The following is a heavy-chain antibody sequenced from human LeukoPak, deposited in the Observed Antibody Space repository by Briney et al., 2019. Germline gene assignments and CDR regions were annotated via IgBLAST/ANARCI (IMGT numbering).Heavy chain of an antibody. Sequence: GGSLRLSCVGSGLTFDEYGMHWVRQVPGKGLEWVSGISWNSANIGYADSVKGRFTVSRDNAKNSLYLQMNSLRAEDTAVYYCARGEQQLVPFDYWGQGTLVTVSS. CDR2: ISWNSANI. CDR3: ARGEQQLVPFDY. D-gene: IGHD6-13*01. J-gene: IGHJ4*02. V-gene: IGHV3-9*01. CDR1: GLTFDEYG.